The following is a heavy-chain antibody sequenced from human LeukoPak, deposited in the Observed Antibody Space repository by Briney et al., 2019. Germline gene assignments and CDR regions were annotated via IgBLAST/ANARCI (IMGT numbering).Heavy chain of an antibody. CDR2: ITSDGTNT. V-gene: IGHV3-74*01. J-gene: IGHJ4*02. D-gene: IGHD3-22*01. Sequence: GGSLRLSCAASGFTFRSSWMHWVRQAPGKGLVWVSRITSDGTNTNYAGSVKGRFTISRDSAKNTLYLEMNSLGAEDTAVYYCARISYDSSGYFDYWGQGTQVTVSS. CDR3: ARISYDSSGYFDY. CDR1: GFTFRSSW.